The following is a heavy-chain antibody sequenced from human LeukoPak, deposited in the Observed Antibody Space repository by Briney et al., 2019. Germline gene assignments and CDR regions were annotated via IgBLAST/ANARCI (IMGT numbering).Heavy chain of an antibody. Sequence: ASVKVSCKASGYTFTSYGISWVRQAPGQGLELMGWINPNSGGTYHAQSFQGRVTLTRDTSISSAYMELRGLRSDDSAVYYCARGITVAGIGSFDYWGQGTLVSVSS. V-gene: IGHV1-2*02. D-gene: IGHD6-19*01. CDR1: GYTFTSYG. J-gene: IGHJ4*02. CDR2: INPNSGGT. CDR3: ARGITVAGIGSFDY.